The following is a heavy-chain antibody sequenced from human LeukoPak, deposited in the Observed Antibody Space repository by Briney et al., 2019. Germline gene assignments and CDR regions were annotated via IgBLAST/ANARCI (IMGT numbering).Heavy chain of an antibody. J-gene: IGHJ5*01. Sequence: SETLSLTCAVYGGSFSGYYWSWIRQPPGKGLEWIGEIKHSGSTNYNPSLKSRVTVSVDTSKHQFSLKLSSVTAADTAVYYCARVWIYCTGGSCYSSWFDSWGQGTLVTVSS. CDR2: IKHSGST. CDR1: GGSFSGYY. D-gene: IGHD2-15*01. CDR3: ARVWIYCTGGSCYSSWFDS. V-gene: IGHV4-34*01.